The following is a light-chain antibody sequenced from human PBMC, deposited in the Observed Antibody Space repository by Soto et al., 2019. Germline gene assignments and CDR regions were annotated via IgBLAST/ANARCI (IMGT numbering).Light chain of an antibody. V-gene: IGKV3-20*01. CDR2: GAS. Sequence: EVMMRQSVATLSVSQGEKATLSCRASQSVSSNLAWYQQKPGQAPRLLIYGASSRATGIPDRFSGSGSGTDFTLTISRLEPEDFAVYYCQQYGSSPITFGQGTRLEI. CDR3: QQYGSSPIT. J-gene: IGKJ5*01. CDR1: QSVSSN.